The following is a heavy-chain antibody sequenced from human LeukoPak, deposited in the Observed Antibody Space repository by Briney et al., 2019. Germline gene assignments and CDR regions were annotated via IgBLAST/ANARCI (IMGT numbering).Heavy chain of an antibody. J-gene: IGHJ3*02. Sequence: GESLKISCKGFGYNFTSYWSGWVRQMPGKGLEWMGIIYPGDSDTRYSPSFQGQVTISADKSITYLQWSGLKASDTAMYYCARPAVAGSSFDAFDIWGQGTMVTVSS. CDR2: IYPGDSDT. CDR1: GYNFTSYW. CDR3: ARPAVAGSSFDAFDI. V-gene: IGHV5-51*01. D-gene: IGHD6-13*01.